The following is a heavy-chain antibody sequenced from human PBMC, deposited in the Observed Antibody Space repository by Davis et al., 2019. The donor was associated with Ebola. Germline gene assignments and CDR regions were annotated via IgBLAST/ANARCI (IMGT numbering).Heavy chain of an antibody. D-gene: IGHD3-22*01. CDR2: LYSGDTT. Sequence: GGSLRLSCEASGFLVSGYYMNWVRQAPGKGLEWVSLLYSGDTTYYADSVKGRFVVSRDNSNNMLYLRMNGLTAEDTAVYYCARAQYFYDSSGYVFDYWGQGTLVTVAS. J-gene: IGHJ4*02. V-gene: IGHV3-53*01. CDR3: ARAQYFYDSSGYVFDY. CDR1: GFLVSGYY.